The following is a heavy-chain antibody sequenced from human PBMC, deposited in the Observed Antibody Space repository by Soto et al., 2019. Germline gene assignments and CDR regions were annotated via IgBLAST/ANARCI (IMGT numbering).Heavy chain of an antibody. V-gene: IGHV4-34*01. CDR2: IKDGGNT. D-gene: IGHD2-15*01. CDR1: GGSLTGYY. Sequence: QVQLQQWGAGLLKPSETLSLTCAVNGGSLTGYYWSWVRQPPGKGLEWIGEIKDGGNTNYSPSLRSRVTISADTSKEQFSLKGTSVTAADTAVYYCARGQEGVVATHWDQGSLVTVSS. CDR3: ARGQEGVVATH. J-gene: IGHJ4*02.